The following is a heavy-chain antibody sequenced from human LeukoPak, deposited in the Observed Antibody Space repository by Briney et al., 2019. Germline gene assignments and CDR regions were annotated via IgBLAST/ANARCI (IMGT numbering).Heavy chain of an antibody. CDR1: GFTFSPYG. D-gene: IGHD4-23*01. CDR3: ARDTLEYSNSPDALDI. V-gene: IGHV3-48*02. Sequence: GGAPRLSCAASGFTFSPYGMSWVRQAPGKGLGVGLYISSSGSTIYYADSVKGRFTISRDNAKNSLYMQMESLRDEDTAIYYCARDTLEYSNSPDALDIWGQGTMVTVSS. J-gene: IGHJ3*02. CDR2: ISSSGSTI.